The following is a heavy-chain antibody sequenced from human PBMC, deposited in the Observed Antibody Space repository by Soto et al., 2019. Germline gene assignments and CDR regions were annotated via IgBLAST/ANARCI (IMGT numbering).Heavy chain of an antibody. CDR3: AREAMATRPFDY. D-gene: IGHD5-12*01. CDR1: GYTFTTYA. CDR2: INAANGNT. J-gene: IGHJ4*02. Sequence: QVQLVQSGAEVKKPGASVKVSCKASGYTFTTYAIHWVRQAPGQRLEWMGWINAANGNTKYSQKFKGGVTITRDTSASTVYMELSSLRSEDTAVYYCAREAMATRPFDYWGQGTLVTVSS. V-gene: IGHV1-3*01.